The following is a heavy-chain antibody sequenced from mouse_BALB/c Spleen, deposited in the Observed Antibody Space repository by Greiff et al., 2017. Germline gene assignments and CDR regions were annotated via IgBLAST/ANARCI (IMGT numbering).Heavy chain of an antibody. CDR1: GYTFTSYV. CDR2: INPYNDGT. V-gene: IGHV1-14*01. D-gene: IGHD1-2*01. CDR3: ARWSLLRLHPLLDY. J-gene: IGHJ4*01. Sequence: EVQLQQSGPELVKPGASVKMSCKASGYTFTSYVMHWVKQKPGQGLEWIGYINPYNDGTKYNEKFKGKATLTSDKSSSTAYMELSSLTSEDSAVYYCARWSLLRLHPLLDYWGQGTSVTVSS.